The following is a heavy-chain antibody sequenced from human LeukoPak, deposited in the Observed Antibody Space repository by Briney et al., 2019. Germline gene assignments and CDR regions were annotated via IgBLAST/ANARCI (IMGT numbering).Heavy chain of an antibody. CDR3: ARVRGAVAGKGMDV. Sequence: GGSLRLSCAASGFTFKDYAMHWVRQAPGKGLEWVAVISYYGSNKYYADSVKGRFTISRDNSKHTLYLQMNSQRAEDRGVYYCARVRGAVAGKGMDVWGQGTTVT. V-gene: IGHV3-30*04. D-gene: IGHD6-19*01. J-gene: IGHJ6*02. CDR1: GFTFKDYA. CDR2: ISYYGSNK.